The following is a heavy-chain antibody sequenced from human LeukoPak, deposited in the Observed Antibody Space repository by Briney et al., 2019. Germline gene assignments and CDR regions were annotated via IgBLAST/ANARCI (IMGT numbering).Heavy chain of an antibody. D-gene: IGHD1-26*01. Sequence: GGSLRLSCAASGFTFSSYAMHWVRQAPGKGLEWVALISYDGSHNYYADSVQGRFTISRDNSKNTLYLQMNSLRAEDTAVYYCARGGNSGSYFTVSYFDYWGQGTLVTVSS. CDR1: GFTFSSYA. J-gene: IGHJ4*02. V-gene: IGHV3-30*04. CDR3: ARGGNSGSYFTVSYFDY. CDR2: ISYDGSHN.